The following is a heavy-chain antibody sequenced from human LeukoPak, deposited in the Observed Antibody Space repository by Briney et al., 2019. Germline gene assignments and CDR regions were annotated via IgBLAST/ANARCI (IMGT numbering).Heavy chain of an antibody. CDR3: ARALVRYDILTGYYPDAFDI. V-gene: IGHV4-38-2*02. J-gene: IGHJ3*02. Sequence: SETLSLTCTVSGYSISSGYYWGWIRQPPGKGLEWIGSIYHSGSTYYNPSLKSRVTISVDTSKNQFSLKLSSVTAADTAVYYCARALVRYDILTGYYPDAFDIWGQGTMVTVSS. D-gene: IGHD3-9*01. CDR1: GYSISSGYY. CDR2: IYHSGST.